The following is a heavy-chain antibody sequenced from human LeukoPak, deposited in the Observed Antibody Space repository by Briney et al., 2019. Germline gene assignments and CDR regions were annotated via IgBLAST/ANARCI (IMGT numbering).Heavy chain of an antibody. CDR2: IYTSGST. CDR3: ARRPSGWSSSSPFDP. V-gene: IGHV4-4*07. D-gene: IGHD6-13*01. Sequence: SETLSLTCTVSGGSISSYYWSWIRQPPGKGLEWIGRIYTSGSTNYNPSLKSRVTMSVDTSKNHFSLKLSSVTATDTAVYYCARRPSGWSSSSPFDPWGQGTLVTVSS. J-gene: IGHJ5*02. CDR1: GGSISSYY.